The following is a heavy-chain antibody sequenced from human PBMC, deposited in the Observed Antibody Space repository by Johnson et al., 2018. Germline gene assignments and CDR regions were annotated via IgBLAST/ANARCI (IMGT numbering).Heavy chain of an antibody. V-gene: IGHV3-33*01. CDR1: GFTFSSYG. CDR2: IWYDGSNK. Sequence: QVQLVQSGGGVVQPGRSLRLSCAASGFTFSSYGMHWVRQAPGKGLEWVAVIWYDGSNKYYVDSVKGRFTISRDSSKNTLYLQMNSLKAEDTAVYYCARPKYSSNPYYYYGMDVWGQGTTVTVSS. D-gene: IGHD6-13*01. J-gene: IGHJ6*01. CDR3: ARPKYSSNPYYYYGMDV.